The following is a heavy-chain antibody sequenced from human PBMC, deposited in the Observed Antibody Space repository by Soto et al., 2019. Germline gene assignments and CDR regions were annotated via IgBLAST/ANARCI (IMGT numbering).Heavy chain of an antibody. Sequence: NPSETLSLTCSVSGVSISSYFWRWIRQPPGRGLEWIGYTYHRGSTNYSPSLKSRVAISLDTSENQFSLKVNSVTAADTAVYYCARMGGYHGPLDYWGQGTPVTVSS. J-gene: IGHJ4*02. D-gene: IGHD2-15*01. CDR2: TYHRGST. CDR3: ARMGGYHGPLDY. CDR1: GVSISSYF. V-gene: IGHV4-59*01.